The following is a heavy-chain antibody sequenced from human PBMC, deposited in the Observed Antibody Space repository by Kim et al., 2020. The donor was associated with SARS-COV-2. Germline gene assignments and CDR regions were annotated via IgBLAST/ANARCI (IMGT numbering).Heavy chain of an antibody. Sequence: GGSLRLSCAASGFTFSNFAMNWVRQAPGKGLEWVSVIYSGGSSTYYADSVKGRFTISRDNSKNTLYLQTNSLRAEDTALYYCAKARYDSGSSIDYWGQGTLVTVSS. CDR3: AKARYDSGSSIDY. CDR1: GFTFSNFA. J-gene: IGHJ4*02. CDR2: IYSGGSST. D-gene: IGHD3-10*01. V-gene: IGHV3-23*03.